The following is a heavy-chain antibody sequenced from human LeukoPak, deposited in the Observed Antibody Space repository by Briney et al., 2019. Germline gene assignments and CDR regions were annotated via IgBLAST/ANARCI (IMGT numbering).Heavy chain of an antibody. CDR1: GFSFTNYA. CDR2: ISGSGDTT. CDR3: AKASLTYYDILTGYYIDAFDI. Sequence: GGSLRLSCAASGFSFTNYAMSWARQAPGKGLEWISEISGSGDTTYYADSLRGRFTISRDNSKNTLYLQMSSLRVEDTAVYYCAKASLTYYDILTGYYIDAFDIWGQGTMVTVSS. J-gene: IGHJ3*02. D-gene: IGHD3-9*01. V-gene: IGHV3-23*01.